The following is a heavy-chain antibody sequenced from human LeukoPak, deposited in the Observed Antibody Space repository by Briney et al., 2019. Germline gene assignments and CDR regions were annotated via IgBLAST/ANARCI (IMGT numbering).Heavy chain of an antibody. V-gene: IGHV1-46*01. CDR3: ARVGDCYSIDY. CDR2: INPSGGST. J-gene: IGHJ4*02. D-gene: IGHD2-21*01. Sequence: ASVKVSCKASGYTLTSYYMHWVPHAPGQGLEWMGIINPSGGSTNYAQKFQGRVTMTTDTSTSTVYMELSSLRSEVTAVYYCARVGDCYSIDYWGQGTLVSVSS. CDR1: GYTLTSYY.